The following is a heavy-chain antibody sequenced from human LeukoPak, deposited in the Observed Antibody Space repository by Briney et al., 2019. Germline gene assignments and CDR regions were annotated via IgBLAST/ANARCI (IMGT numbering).Heavy chain of an antibody. V-gene: IGHV3-33*01. D-gene: IGHD7-27*01. CDR1: GFTFSSYV. CDR3: ARDLGNWGWNDF. Sequence: GGSLRLSCAASGFTFSSYVMHWVRQAPGKGLEWVAVIWYDGFNKYYADSVEGRFTISRDNSKNTLYLQMNSLRAEDTAVYYCARDLGNWGWNDFWGQGTLVTVSS. J-gene: IGHJ4*02. CDR2: IWYDGFNK.